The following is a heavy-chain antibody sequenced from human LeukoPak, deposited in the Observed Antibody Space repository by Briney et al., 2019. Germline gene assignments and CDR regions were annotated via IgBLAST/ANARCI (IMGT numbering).Heavy chain of an antibody. D-gene: IGHD3-10*01. V-gene: IGHV3-30*02. J-gene: IGHJ4*02. CDR1: GLRFRNYA. Sequence: GGSLRLSCAASGLRFRNYAMSWVRQAPGKGLEWVAVIWYDGSNKYYADSVKGRFTISRDNSKNTLYLQMNSLRAEDTAVYYCAKDYYYGSYWGQGTLVTVSS. CDR3: AKDYYYGSY. CDR2: IWYDGSNK.